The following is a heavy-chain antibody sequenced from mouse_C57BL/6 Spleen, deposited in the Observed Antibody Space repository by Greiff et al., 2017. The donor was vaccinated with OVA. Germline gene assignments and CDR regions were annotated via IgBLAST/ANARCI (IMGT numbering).Heavy chain of an antibody. CDR2: IYPGDGDT. D-gene: IGHD1-1*01. CDR1: GYAFSSYW. V-gene: IGHV1-80*01. CDR3: ARITSVVSSMDY. Sequence: VQLQQSGAELVKPGASVKMSCKASGYAFSSYWINWVKQRPGQGLEWIGQIYPGDGDTNYNEKLKGKATLTADKYSSTAYMQLSILTSEDSAVYFCARITSVVSSMDYWGQGTSVTVSS. J-gene: IGHJ4*01.